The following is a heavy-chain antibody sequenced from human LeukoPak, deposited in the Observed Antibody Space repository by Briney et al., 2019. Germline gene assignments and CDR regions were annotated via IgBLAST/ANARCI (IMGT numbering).Heavy chain of an antibody. V-gene: IGHV1-8*01. CDR2: MNPSSGNT. J-gene: IGHJ4*02. CDR1: GYSFTSYD. D-gene: IGHD3-10*01. CDR3: AAHTYYFSSGSFGH. Sequence: GASVKVSCKASGYSFTSYDINWVRQATGQGPEWIGWMNPSSGNTGYAQRFQGRVTMTRDTSTSTAYLELSSLRSGDTAVYYCAAHTYYFSSGSFGHWGQGTLVTVSS.